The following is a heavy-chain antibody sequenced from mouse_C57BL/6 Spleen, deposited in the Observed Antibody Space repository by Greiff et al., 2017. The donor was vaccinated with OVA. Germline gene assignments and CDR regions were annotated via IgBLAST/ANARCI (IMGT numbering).Heavy chain of an antibody. CDR1: GYTFTSYW. Sequence: QVQLQQPGAELVKPGASVKLSCKASGYTFTSYWMHWVKQRPGQGLEWIGMIHPNSGSTNYNEKFKSKATLTVDKSSSTAYMQLSSLTSEDSAVYYCARERGYYYGRESPWFAYWGQGTLVTVSA. D-gene: IGHD1-1*01. CDR3: ARERGYYYGRESPWFAY. V-gene: IGHV1-64*01. J-gene: IGHJ3*01. CDR2: IHPNSGST.